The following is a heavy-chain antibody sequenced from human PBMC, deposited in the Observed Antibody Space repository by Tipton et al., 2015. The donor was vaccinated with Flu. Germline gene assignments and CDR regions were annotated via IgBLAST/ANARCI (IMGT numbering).Heavy chain of an antibody. Sequence: LRLSCTVSGGSISSGGYYWSWIRQPPGKGLERIGSIYYSGSTYYNPSLKSRVTISVDTSKNQFSLKLSSVTAADTAVYYCARDSRIWFGAYYYYYYGMDVWDQGP. CDR2: IYYSGST. J-gene: IGHJ6*02. CDR3: ARDSRIWFGAYYYYYYGMDV. V-gene: IGHV4-39*07. CDR1: GGSISSGGYY. D-gene: IGHD3-10*01.